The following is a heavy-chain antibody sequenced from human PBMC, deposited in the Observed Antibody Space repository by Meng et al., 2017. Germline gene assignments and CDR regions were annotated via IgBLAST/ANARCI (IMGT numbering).Heavy chain of an antibody. V-gene: IGHV4-61*01. CDR3: ARDVGGDYETLFDY. J-gene: IGHJ4*02. CDR2: FVYSGST. D-gene: IGHD4-17*01. Sequence: HVALQEAGPGLVRPWEALSLTCTVFGGSVGSGNYFWSWIRQPPGKGLGWIGYFVYSGSTTYNPSLKTRVTISVDTSKNQFSLKLTSVTAADTAVYFCARDVGGDYETLFDYWGQGTLVTASS. CDR1: GGSVGSGNYF.